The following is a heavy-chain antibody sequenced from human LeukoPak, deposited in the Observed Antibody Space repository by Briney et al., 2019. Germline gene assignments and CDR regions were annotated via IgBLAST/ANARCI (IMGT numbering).Heavy chain of an antibody. CDR3: AKGLGSSSAAYGMDV. D-gene: IGHD6-13*01. CDR2: ISFDGVKT. V-gene: IGHV3-30*18. CDR1: GFTFSSYG. J-gene: IGHJ6*02. Sequence: GGSLRLSCAASGFTFSSYGMHWVRQAPGKGLEWVALISFDGVKTDYADSVKGRFTISRDSSQNTLYLQMNSLRAEDTAVYYCAKGLGSSSAAYGMDVWGQGTTVTVSS.